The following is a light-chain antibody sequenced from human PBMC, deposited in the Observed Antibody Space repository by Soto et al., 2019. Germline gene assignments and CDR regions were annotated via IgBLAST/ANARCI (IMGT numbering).Light chain of an antibody. V-gene: IGLV2-23*02. CDR2: EVS. Sequence: QSVLTQPASVSGSPGQSITISCTRTSSDVGSYNFVSWYQQHPGKVHKVMIYEVSKRPSGVSDRFSGSKSGNTASLTISGLQAEDEADYYCCADAGRSTYVFGTGTKVTVL. J-gene: IGLJ1*01. CDR3: CADAGRSTYV. CDR1: SSDVGSYNF.